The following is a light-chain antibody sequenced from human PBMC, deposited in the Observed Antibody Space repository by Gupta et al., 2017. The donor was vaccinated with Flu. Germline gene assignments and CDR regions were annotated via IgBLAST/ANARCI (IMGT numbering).Light chain of an antibody. CDR3: QQYSTSPLT. CDR2: WAS. CDR1: QSVFYSSNNRNY. V-gene: IGKV4-1*01. J-gene: IGKJ4*01. Sequence: NCKSSQSVFYSSNNRNYLAWYQQKPGQPPKLLVYWASSRESGVPDRFSGSGSGTDFTLTISSLQAEDVAVYYCQQYSTSPLTFGGGTKVEIK.